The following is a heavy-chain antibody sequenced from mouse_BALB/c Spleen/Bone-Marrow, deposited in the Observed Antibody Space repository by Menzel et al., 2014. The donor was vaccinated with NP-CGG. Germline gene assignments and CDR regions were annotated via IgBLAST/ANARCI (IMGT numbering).Heavy chain of an antibody. D-gene: IGHD2-1*01. CDR3: ARQGGNYPFAY. CDR2: INSDGGST. Sequence: DVKLVESGGGLVKLGGSLKLSCAASGFTFSTYYMSWVRQTPEKRLELVAAINSDGGSTYYPDTVKGRFTISRDNAKNTLYLQMSSLKSEDTALYYCARQGGNYPFAYWGQGTLVTVSA. CDR1: GFTFSTYY. J-gene: IGHJ3*01. V-gene: IGHV5-6-2*01.